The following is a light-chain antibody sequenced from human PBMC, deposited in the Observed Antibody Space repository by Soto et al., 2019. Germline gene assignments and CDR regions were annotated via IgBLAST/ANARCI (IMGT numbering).Light chain of an antibody. Sequence: DIQMTQSPSSLSASVGDRFTITCQASQDITNFLNWYQQKPGKAPKLLISDASNLETGVPSRFSGSGSGTDFTLTISSLQPEDFATYYCQQNFHTPPAFGQGTRLEIK. CDR3: QQNFHTPPA. V-gene: IGKV1-33*01. CDR2: DAS. CDR1: QDITNF. J-gene: IGKJ5*01.